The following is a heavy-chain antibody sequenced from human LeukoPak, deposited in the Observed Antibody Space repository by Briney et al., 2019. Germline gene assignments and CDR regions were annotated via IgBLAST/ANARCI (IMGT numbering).Heavy chain of an antibody. CDR1: GYIFTSSW. CDR2: IYPGDSDT. Sequence: GESLKISCKGSGYIFTSSWIGWVRQMPGKGLEWMGIIYPGDSDTRYSPPFQGQVTISADKSISTAYLQWSSLKASDTAMYCCARDLAATRDAFDIWGQGTMVTVSS. CDR3: ARDLAATRDAFDI. V-gene: IGHV5-51*01. J-gene: IGHJ3*02. D-gene: IGHD2-15*01.